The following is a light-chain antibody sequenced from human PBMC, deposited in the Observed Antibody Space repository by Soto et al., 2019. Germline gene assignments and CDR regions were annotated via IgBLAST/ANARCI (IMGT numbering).Light chain of an antibody. J-gene: IGLJ3*02. Sequence: QSVLTQPHSVSGSPGQSVTISGTGTNSDVGRYNSVSLYQQLPGKAPKIIISAVRQRPSGVPDRFSGSKSGNTASLTISGLQADDEADYFCFSYTANDNWVFGGGTKVTVL. V-gene: IGLV2-11*01. CDR1: NSDVGRYNS. CDR2: AVR. CDR3: FSYTANDNWV.